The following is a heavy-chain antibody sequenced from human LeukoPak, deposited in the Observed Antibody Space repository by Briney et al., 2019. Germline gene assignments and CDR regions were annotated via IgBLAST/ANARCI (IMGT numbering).Heavy chain of an antibody. CDR3: ARRTLRLVREGWFDP. J-gene: IGHJ5*02. CDR1: GGSFSGYY. CDR2: INHSGST. Sequence: SETLSLTCAVYGGSFSGYYWSWIRQPPGKGLEWIGEINHSGSTNYNPSLKSRVTISVDTSKNQFSLKLSSVTAADTAVYYCARRTLRLVREGWFDPWGQGTLVTVSS. D-gene: IGHD6-13*01. V-gene: IGHV4-34*01.